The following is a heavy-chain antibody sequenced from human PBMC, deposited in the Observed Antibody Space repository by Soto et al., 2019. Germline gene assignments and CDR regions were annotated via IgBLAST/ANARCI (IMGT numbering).Heavy chain of an antibody. J-gene: IGHJ4*02. CDR1: GFTFSGYG. Sequence: QVQLVESGGGVAQPGRSLTLSCAASGFTFSGYGMHWVRQAPGKGLEWVAVIWHDGSKKYYADSAKGRFTVSRDNSKNTLYLQMNSLRADDTAVYYCARFRSGWYIDYWGQGTLVTVSS. CDR2: IWHDGSKK. V-gene: IGHV3-33*01. D-gene: IGHD6-19*01. CDR3: ARFRSGWYIDY.